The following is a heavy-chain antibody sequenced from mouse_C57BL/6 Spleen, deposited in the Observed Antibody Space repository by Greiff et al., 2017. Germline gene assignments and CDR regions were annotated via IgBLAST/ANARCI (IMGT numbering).Heavy chain of an antibody. J-gene: IGHJ3*01. CDR2: IYPGDGDT. Sequence: VHLVESGPELVKPGASVKISCKASGYAFSSSWMNWVKQRPGKGLEWIGRIYPGDGDTNYNGKFKGKATLTADKSSSTAYMQLSSLTSEDSAVYFCADYDYEFAYWGQGTLVTVSA. CDR3: ADYDYEFAY. V-gene: IGHV1-82*01. D-gene: IGHD2-4*01. CDR1: GYAFSSSW.